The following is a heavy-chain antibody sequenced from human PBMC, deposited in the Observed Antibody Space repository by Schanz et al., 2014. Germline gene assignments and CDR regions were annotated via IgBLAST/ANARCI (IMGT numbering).Heavy chain of an antibody. V-gene: IGHV3-11*05. Sequence: QVQLVESGGGVVQFGRSLRLSCAASGFTFSDYYMSWIRQAPGKGLEWVSDISSGSSYANYADSVKGRFTISRDNAKNSLYLQMNSLRAEDTAVYYCARDALRGATGGYGMDVCGQGTTVDVAS. CDR1: GFTFSDYY. CDR2: ISSGSSYA. J-gene: IGHJ6*02. D-gene: IGHD2-8*02. CDR3: ARDALRGATGGYGMDV.